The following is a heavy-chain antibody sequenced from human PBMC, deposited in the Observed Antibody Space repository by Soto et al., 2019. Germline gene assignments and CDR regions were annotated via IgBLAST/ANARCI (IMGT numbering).Heavy chain of an antibody. CDR1: GFNFKNYG. J-gene: IGHJ4*02. V-gene: IGHV3-33*01. D-gene: IGHD3-10*01. Sequence: QVQLVESGGGVVQPGMSLTLSCAASGFNFKNYGIHWVRQGPGKGLEWVAVIWNDGKNKYYADSVQGRATISRDNSNNSVFLQLNSLRADDTALYLCSRDPGRGEPPFDYWGQGTLVTVSS. CDR2: IWNDGKNK. CDR3: SRDPGRGEPPFDY.